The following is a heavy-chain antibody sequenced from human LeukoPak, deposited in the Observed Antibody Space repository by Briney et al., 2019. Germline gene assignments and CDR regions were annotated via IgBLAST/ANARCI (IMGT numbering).Heavy chain of an antibody. CDR2: ISYDGSNK. CDR1: GFTFSSYA. Sequence: GGSLRLSCAASGFTFSSYAMSWVRQAPGKGLEWVAVISYDGSNKYYADSVKGRFTISRDNSKNTLYLQMNSLRAEDTAVYYCARDPNYYDSSGHDYWGQGTLVTVSS. V-gene: IGHV3-30-3*01. D-gene: IGHD3-22*01. CDR3: ARDPNYYDSSGHDY. J-gene: IGHJ4*02.